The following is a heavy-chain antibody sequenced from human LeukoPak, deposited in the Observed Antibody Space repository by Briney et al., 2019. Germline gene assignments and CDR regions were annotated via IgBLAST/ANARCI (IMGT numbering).Heavy chain of an antibody. V-gene: IGHV3-21*06. D-gene: IGHD1-26*01. CDR3: ARDPYSGNYGAYYYYYMDV. J-gene: IGHJ6*03. Sequence: PGGSLRLSCAASGFTFTSYNMNWVRQAPGRGLEWVSSITSSSSYIYYADSVKGRFTISRDNAKNSLYLQMDSLRVEDTAEYYCARDPYSGNYGAYYYYYMDVWGKGTTVTVSS. CDR2: ITSSSSYI. CDR1: GFTFTSYN.